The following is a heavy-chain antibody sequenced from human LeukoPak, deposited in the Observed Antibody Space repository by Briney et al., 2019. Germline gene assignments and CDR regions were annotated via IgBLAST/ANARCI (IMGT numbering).Heavy chain of an antibody. J-gene: IGHJ4*02. CDR3: ARGHYGGIRYFDI. V-gene: IGHV1-8*01. CDR2: IHPNSGKT. D-gene: IGHD4-23*01. CDR1: GYTFRSYD. Sequence: GASVKVSCKASGYTFRSYDINWVRQAPGQGLEWVGWIHPNSGKTGYAQNFQGRVTMTRDTSTETAFMELSSLKFDDTAIFYCARGHYGGIRYFDIWGQGTLVTVSS.